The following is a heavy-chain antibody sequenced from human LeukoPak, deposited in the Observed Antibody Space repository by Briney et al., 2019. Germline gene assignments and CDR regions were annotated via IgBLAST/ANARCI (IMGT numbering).Heavy chain of an antibody. J-gene: IGHJ4*02. V-gene: IGHV3-9*03. CDR1: GFTFDDYA. D-gene: IGHD1-26*01. CDR3: AKDSGGSYYYFDY. Sequence: GGSLRLSCAASGFTFDDYAMHWVRQAPGKGLEWVSGISWNSGSVGYADSVKGRFTISRDNAKNSLYLQMNSLRAEDMASYYCAKDSGGSYYYFDYWGQGTLVTVSS. CDR2: ISWNSGSV.